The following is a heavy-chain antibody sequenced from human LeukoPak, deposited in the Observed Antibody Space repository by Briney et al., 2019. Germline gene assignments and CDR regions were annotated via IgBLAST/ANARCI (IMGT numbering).Heavy chain of an antibody. J-gene: IGHJ4*01. D-gene: IGHD2-2*01. CDR2: INHSGST. V-gene: IGHV4-34*01. CDR1: GGSFSGYY. Sequence: SETLSLTCAVYGGSFSGYYWSWIRQPPGKGLEWIGEINHSGSTNYNPSLKSRVTISVDTSKNQFSLKLSSVTAADTAVYYCARSAICYSTSCYFDYWGQGTLVTGSS. CDR3: ARSAICYSTSCYFDY.